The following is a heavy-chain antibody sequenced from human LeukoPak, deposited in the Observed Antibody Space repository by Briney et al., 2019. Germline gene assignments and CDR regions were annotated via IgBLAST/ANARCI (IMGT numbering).Heavy chain of an antibody. CDR3: ATSRDVLLWFGELY. J-gene: IGHJ4*02. CDR2: IKQDGSEK. V-gene: IGHV3-7*01. D-gene: IGHD3-10*01. Sequence: GGSLRLSCAASGFTFSSYRMSWVRQAPGKGLEWVANIKQDGSEKYYVDSVKGRFTISRDNAKNSLYLQMYSLRAEDTAVYYCATSRDVLLWFGELYWGQGTLVTVSS. CDR1: GFTFSSYR.